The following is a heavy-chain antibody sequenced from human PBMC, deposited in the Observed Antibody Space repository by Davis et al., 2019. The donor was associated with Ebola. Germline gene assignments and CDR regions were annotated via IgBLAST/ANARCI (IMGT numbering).Heavy chain of an antibody. Sequence: GESLKISCAASGFTFSSYWMSWVRQAPGKGLEWVANIKQDGSEKYYVDSVKGRFTISRDNAKNSLYLQMNSLRAEDTAVYYCAKAVAGTAYYFDYWGQGTLVTVSS. CDR1: GFTFSSYW. J-gene: IGHJ4*02. D-gene: IGHD6-19*01. CDR3: AKAVAGTAYYFDY. CDR2: IKQDGSEK. V-gene: IGHV3-7*01.